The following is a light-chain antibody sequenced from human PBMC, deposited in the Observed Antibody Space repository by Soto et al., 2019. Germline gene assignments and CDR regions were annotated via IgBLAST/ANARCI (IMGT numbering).Light chain of an antibody. J-gene: IGKJ4*01. CDR1: QDISNY. Sequence: DIQMTQSPSSLSASVGDRVTITCRASQDISNYLAWYQQKPGTVPKLLIYAASTLQSGVPSRFSGSGSGTDFTLTISSLQPEDVATYYCQKCNSSHLTFGGGTTVEIK. V-gene: IGKV1-27*01. CDR3: QKCNSSHLT. CDR2: AAS.